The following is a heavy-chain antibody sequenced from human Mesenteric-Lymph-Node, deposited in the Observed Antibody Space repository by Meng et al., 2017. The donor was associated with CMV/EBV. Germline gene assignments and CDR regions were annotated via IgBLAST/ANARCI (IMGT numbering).Heavy chain of an antibody. D-gene: IGHD1-26*01. J-gene: IGHJ3*02. Sequence: ASVKVSCKASGYTFTSYGFSWVRQAPGQGLEWMGWISTYNGNTNYAQKFQGRVTMTRDTSTSTVYMELSSLRSEDTAVYYCARALLGATYHDAFDIWGQGTMVTVSS. CDR3: ARALLGATYHDAFDI. CDR2: ISTYNGNT. V-gene: IGHV1-18*01. CDR1: GYTFTSYG.